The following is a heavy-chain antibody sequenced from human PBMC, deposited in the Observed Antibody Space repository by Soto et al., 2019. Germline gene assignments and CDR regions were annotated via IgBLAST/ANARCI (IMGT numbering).Heavy chain of an antibody. V-gene: IGHV3-30*18. Sequence: QVQLMESGGGVVQPGRSLRLSCAASGFIFSRYGMHWVRQAPGKGLEWVAVISYDGSNKYYAESVKGRFIISRDKSENTLYLQMNSLRAEDTAVYYCAKDLGSGKPYYYYAMDVWGQGTTVTVSS. CDR1: GFIFSRYG. J-gene: IGHJ6*02. D-gene: IGHD3-10*01. CDR2: ISYDGSNK. CDR3: AKDLGSGKPYYYYAMDV.